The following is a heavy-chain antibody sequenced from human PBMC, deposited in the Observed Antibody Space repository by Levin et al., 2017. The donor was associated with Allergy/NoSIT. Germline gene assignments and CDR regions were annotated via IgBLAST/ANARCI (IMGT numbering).Heavy chain of an antibody. J-gene: IGHJ4*02. CDR1: GFTFSSYT. CDR2: ISGSGGHT. CDR3: TKRVDYSGHYHNDY. Sequence: QLGESLKISCAASGFTFSSYTMNWVRQAPGKGLEWVSAISGSGGHTFYADSVKGRFTISRDSSTNTLFLHMNSLRAEDTAAYYCTKRVDYSGHYHNDYWGQGTLVTVSS. D-gene: IGHD3-22*01. V-gene: IGHV3-23*01.